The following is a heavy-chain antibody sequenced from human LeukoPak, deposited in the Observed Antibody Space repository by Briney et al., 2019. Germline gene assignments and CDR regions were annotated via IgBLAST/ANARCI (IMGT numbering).Heavy chain of an antibody. CDR2: ISSSGSTI. V-gene: IGHV3-11*04. CDR1: GFTFSDYY. Sequence: GGSLRLSCAASGFTFSDYYMSWIRQAPGKGLEWVSYISSSGSTIYYADSVKGRLTISRDNAKNSLYLQMNSLRAEDTAVYYCAREAVAAYYYMDVWGKGTTVTVSS. CDR3: AREAVAAYYYMDV. D-gene: IGHD6-19*01. J-gene: IGHJ6*03.